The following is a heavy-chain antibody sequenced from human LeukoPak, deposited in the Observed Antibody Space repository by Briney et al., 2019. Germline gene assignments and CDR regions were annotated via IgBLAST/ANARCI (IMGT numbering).Heavy chain of an antibody. CDR1: GGSISSYY. V-gene: IGHV4-59*01. D-gene: IGHD1-26*01. Sequence: SETLSLTCTVSGGSISSYYWSWIRQPPGKGLEWIGYIYYSGSTSYNPSLKSRVTISVDTSKNQFSLKLSSVTAADTAVYYCARALSGRGWFDPWGQGTLVTVSS. CDR3: ARALSGRGWFDP. CDR2: IYYSGST. J-gene: IGHJ5*02.